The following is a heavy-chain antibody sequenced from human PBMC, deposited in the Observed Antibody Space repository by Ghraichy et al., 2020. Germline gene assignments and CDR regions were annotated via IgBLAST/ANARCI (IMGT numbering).Heavy chain of an antibody. CDR3: ARRAVGGDPSEFDY. CDR2: IYYSGST. V-gene: IGHV4-59*08. CDR1: GGSISSYY. J-gene: IGHJ4*02. D-gene: IGHD2-21*02. Sequence: SETLSLTCTVSGGSISSYYWSWIRQPPGKGLEWIGYIYYSGSTNYNPSLKSRVTISVDTSKNQFSLKLSSVTAADTAVYYCARRAVGGDPSEFDYWGQGTLVTVSS.